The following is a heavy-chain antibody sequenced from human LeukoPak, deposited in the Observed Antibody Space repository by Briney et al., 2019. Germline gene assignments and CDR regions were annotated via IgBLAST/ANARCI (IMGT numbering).Heavy chain of an antibody. CDR2: ISSSSSYI. CDR1: GFTFSSYS. V-gene: IGHV3-21*01. J-gene: IGHJ6*03. Sequence: PGGSLRLSCAASGFTFSSYSMNWVRQAPGKGLEWVSSISSSSSYIYYADSVKGRFTISRDNAKNSLYLQMNSLRAEDTAVYYCARDTREVGVYYYYMDVWGKGTTVTVSS. CDR3: ARDTREVGVYYYYMDV. D-gene: IGHD1-26*01.